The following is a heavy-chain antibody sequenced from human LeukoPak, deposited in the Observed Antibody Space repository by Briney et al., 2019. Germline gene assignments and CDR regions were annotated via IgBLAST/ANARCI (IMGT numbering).Heavy chain of an antibody. J-gene: IGHJ4*02. CDR3: ARVSSMITFGGVIVIFDY. CDR1: GYTFTSYD. Sequence: GASVKVSCKASGYTFTSYDINWVRQATGQGLEWMGWMNPNSGNTGYAQKFQGGVTTTRNTSISTAYMELSSLRSEDTAVYYCARVSSMITFGGVIVIFDYWGQGTLVTVSS. CDR2: MNPNSGNT. V-gene: IGHV1-8*01. D-gene: IGHD3-16*02.